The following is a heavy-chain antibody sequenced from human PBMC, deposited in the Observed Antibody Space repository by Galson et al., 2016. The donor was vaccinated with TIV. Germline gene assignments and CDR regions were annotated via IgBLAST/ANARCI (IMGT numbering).Heavy chain of an antibody. J-gene: IGHJ6*02. V-gene: IGHV3-53*01. CDR1: GFTVSGTS. CDR3: ARVSGVVRGYGLDV. D-gene: IGHD3-10*01. CDR2: IYSAGNT. Sequence: PRLSCAGSGFTVSGTSMSWVRQAPGKGLEWVSLIYSAGNTFYADSVKGRFTLSRDNSKNTLYLQISSLGVEDTAVDYCARVSGVVRGYGLDVWGQGTMVTVAS.